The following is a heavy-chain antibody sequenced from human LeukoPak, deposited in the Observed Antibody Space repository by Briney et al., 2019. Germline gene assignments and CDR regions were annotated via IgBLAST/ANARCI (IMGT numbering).Heavy chain of an antibody. J-gene: IGHJ4*02. CDR2: IYYSGST. Sequence: SETLSLTCTVSGGSISSYYWSWIRQPPGKGLEWIGYIYYSGSTKYSPSLKSRVTISVDTSKNQFSLKLTSVTAADTAVYYCARVTGYMIEDYFDYWGQGTLVTVSS. V-gene: IGHV4-59*01. D-gene: IGHD3-22*01. CDR1: GGSISSYY. CDR3: ARVTGYMIEDYFDY.